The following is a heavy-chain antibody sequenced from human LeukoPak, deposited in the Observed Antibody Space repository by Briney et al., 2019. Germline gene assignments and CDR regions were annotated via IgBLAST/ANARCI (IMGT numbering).Heavy chain of an antibody. J-gene: IGHJ4*02. V-gene: IGHV4-59*01. D-gene: IGHD5-18*01. CDR1: GGSISSYY. Sequence: SETLSLTCTVSGGSISSYYWSWIRQPREKGLEWIGTIYYSGSTKNNPSLKSRVTISVDTSKNQFSLKLSSVTAADTAVYYCAREVAGIQLFDYWGQGTLVTVYS. CDR3: AREVAGIQLFDY. CDR2: IYYSGST.